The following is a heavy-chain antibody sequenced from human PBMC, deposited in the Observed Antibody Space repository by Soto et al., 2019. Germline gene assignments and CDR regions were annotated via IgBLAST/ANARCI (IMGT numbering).Heavy chain of an antibody. CDR3: ARSVGDYGDY. D-gene: IGHD4-17*01. J-gene: IGHJ4*02. CDR1: GGSISSYY. CDR2: IYYSGST. V-gene: IGHV4-59*01. Sequence: PSETLSLTCTVSGGSISSYYWSWIRQPPGKGLEWIGYIYYSGSTNYNPSLKSRVTISVDTSKNQFSLKLSSVTAADTAVYYCARSVGDYGDYWGQGTLVTVSS.